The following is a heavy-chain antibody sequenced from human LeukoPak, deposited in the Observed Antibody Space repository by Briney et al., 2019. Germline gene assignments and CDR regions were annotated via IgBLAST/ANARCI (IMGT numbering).Heavy chain of an antibody. Sequence: SETLSLTCTVSGGSISSHYWSWIRQPPGKGLEWIGYIYYSGSTNYNPPLKSRVTISVDTSKNQFSLKLSSVTAADTAVYYCARLRAQQLVFDYWGQGTLVTVSS. CDR3: ARLRAQQLVFDY. CDR1: GGSISSHY. D-gene: IGHD6-6*01. J-gene: IGHJ4*02. CDR2: IYYSGST. V-gene: IGHV4-59*11.